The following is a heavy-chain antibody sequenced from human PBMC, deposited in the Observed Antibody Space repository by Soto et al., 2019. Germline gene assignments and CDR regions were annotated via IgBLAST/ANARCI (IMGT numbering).Heavy chain of an antibody. Sequence: SETLSLTCTVSGDSVTSGDYYGSWILQPPGKGLEWIGYIYYSVNTNYSPSLKSRVAISLDTSHNQFSLKLSSVTAADTAVYFCARIPVDTYMTYWFEPWGQGTMVTVSS. J-gene: IGHJ5*01. CDR3: ARIPVDTYMTYWFEP. V-gene: IGHV4-61*08. CDR2: IYYSVNT. CDR1: GDSVTSGDYY. D-gene: IGHD5-18*01.